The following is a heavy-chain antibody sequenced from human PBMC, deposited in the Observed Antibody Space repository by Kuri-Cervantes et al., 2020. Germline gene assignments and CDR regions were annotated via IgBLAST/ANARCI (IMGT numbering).Heavy chain of an antibody. CDR3: ATPFYSGSYHGFDF. Sequence: GESLKISCAASGLTFSHFGMHWVRQAPGKGLEWVAYIRYDAKNQYYADSVKGRFTISRDNSKNMLYLQMNSLRSEDTAVYYCATPFYSGSYHGFDFWGQGTLVTVSS. J-gene: IGHJ4*02. CDR1: GLTFSHFG. CDR2: IRYDAKNQ. V-gene: IGHV3-30*02. D-gene: IGHD1-26*01.